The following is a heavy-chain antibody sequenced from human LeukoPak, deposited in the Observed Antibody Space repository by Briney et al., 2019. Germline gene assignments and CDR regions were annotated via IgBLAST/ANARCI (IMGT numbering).Heavy chain of an antibody. CDR3: AKAANYDILTGYYLDY. D-gene: IGHD3-9*01. V-gene: IGHV3-23*01. CDR1: GFTFSSYA. J-gene: IGHJ4*02. Sequence: GGSLRLSCAASGFTFSSYAMSWVRQAPGKGLEWVSAISGSGGSTYYADSVKGRFTISRDNSKNTLYLQMNSLRAEDTAIYYCAKAANYDILTGYYLDYWGQGTPVTVSS. CDR2: ISGSGGST.